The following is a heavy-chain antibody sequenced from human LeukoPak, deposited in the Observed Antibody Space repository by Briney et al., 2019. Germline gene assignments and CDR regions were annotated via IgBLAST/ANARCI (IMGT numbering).Heavy chain of an antibody. CDR3: AREYYDSSGSHAFDI. CDR2: INPNNGVK. D-gene: IGHD3-22*01. Sequence: ASVKVSCKASGYTFTGYYIHWVRQAPGQGLEWMGWINPNNGVKNYAQRFQGRVTMTRDTSISTAYMELSRLRSDGTAVYYCAREYYDSSGSHAFDIWGQGTMVTVSS. J-gene: IGHJ3*02. CDR1: GYTFTGYY. V-gene: IGHV1-2*02.